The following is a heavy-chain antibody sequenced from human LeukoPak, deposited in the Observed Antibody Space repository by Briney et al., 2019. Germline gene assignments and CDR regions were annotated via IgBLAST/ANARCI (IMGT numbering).Heavy chain of an antibody. J-gene: IGHJ6*02. Sequence: PGGSLRLSCAASGFTFSDYYMSWIRQAPGKGLEWVSYISSSSSNTNYADSVKGRFTISRDNAKNSLYLQMNSLRAEDTAVYYCARDQGIAAAGAYGMDVWGQGTTVTVSS. CDR2: ISSSSSNT. V-gene: IGHV3-11*05. CDR1: GFTFSDYY. CDR3: ARDQGIAAAGAYGMDV. D-gene: IGHD6-13*01.